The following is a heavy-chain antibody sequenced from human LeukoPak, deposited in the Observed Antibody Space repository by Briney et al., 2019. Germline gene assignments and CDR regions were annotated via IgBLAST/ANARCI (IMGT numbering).Heavy chain of an antibody. CDR1: GFTFSSYG. Sequence: GGSLRLSCAAPGFTFSSYGMHWVRQAPGKGLEWVAVISYDGSNKYCADSVKGRFTISRDNSKNTLYLQMNSLRAEDTAVYYCARGNRNSPIDYWGQGTLVTVSS. CDR2: ISYDGSNK. D-gene: IGHD2-21*01. V-gene: IGHV3-30*03. J-gene: IGHJ4*02. CDR3: ARGNRNSPIDY.